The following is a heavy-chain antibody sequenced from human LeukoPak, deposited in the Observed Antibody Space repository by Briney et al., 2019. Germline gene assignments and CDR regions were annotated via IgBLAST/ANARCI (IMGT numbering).Heavy chain of an antibody. V-gene: IGHV3-30*18. J-gene: IGHJ6*02. CDR1: GFTFSSYG. CDR2: ISYDGSNK. Sequence: GRSLRLSCAASGFTFSSYGMHWVREAPGKGLEWVAVISYDGSNKYYADSVKGRFTISRDNSKNTLYLQKNSLRAEDTAVYYCAKDTVWQQLVFYYYYGMDVWGQGTTVTVSS. D-gene: IGHD6-13*01. CDR3: AKDTVWQQLVFYYYYGMDV.